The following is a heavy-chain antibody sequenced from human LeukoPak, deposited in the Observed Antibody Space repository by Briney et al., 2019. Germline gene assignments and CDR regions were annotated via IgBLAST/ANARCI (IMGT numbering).Heavy chain of an antibody. CDR1: GYSFTGYY. Sequence: ASVKVSCKASGYSFTGYYVHWVWQAPGQGLEWMGWINPDSGGTNFAQNFQGRVTMTRDTSISTTYMELSRLTSDDTAVYYCARDAISRGIIDYWGQGSLVTVSS. J-gene: IGHJ4*02. CDR2: INPDSGGT. CDR3: ARDAISRGIIDY. D-gene: IGHD3-10*01. V-gene: IGHV1-2*02.